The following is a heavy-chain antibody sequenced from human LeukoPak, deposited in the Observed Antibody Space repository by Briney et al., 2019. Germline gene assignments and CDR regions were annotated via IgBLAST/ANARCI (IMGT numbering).Heavy chain of an antibody. CDR1: GDSVSSNNGA. CDR3: ARDEGNTGWYTFDY. CDR2: TYYRSKWCD. Sequence: SQTLSLTCAISGDSVSSNNGAWNWIRQSPSRGPEWLGRTYYRSKWCDDYAESLKGRIIINPDTSKNQFSLQLNSVTPEDTAVYYCARDEGNTGWYTFDYWGQGTLIIVAS. V-gene: IGHV6-1*01. J-gene: IGHJ4*02. D-gene: IGHD6-19*01.